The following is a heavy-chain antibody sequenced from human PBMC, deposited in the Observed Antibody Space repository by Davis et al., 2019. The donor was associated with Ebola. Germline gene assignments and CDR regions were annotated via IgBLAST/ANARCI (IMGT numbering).Heavy chain of an antibody. D-gene: IGHD2-21*02. J-gene: IGHJ4*02. CDR2: IRSESDGGTT. CDR3: TTGACGGDCFSDF. CDR1: GFTADDAW. V-gene: IGHV3-15*07. Sequence: PGGSLRLSCEVSGFTADDAWMNWVRQAPGKGLEWVGRIRSESDGGTTDYAAPVKGRFTISRDDSKSTLFLEMNSLKFEDTAVYYCTTGACGGDCFSDFWGQGALVTVSS.